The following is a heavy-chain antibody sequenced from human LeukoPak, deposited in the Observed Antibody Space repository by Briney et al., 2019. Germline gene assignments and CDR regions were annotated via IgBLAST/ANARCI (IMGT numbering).Heavy chain of an antibody. J-gene: IGHJ4*02. V-gene: IGHV1-18*01. CDR3: ARLPFDRSGYIDY. CDR1: GSTFTRYA. Sequence: ASVRLSCKASGSTFTRYAISWVRQAPGQGLEWMGWISADNGNTNYAQNLQGRVTMTTDTFTRAAYMELRSLTSDDTAVYFCARLPFDRSGYIDYWGQGTLVTVSS. D-gene: IGHD3-22*01. CDR2: ISADNGNT.